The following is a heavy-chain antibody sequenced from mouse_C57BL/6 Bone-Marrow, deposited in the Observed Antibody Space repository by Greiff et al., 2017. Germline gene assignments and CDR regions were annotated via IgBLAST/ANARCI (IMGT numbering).Heavy chain of an antibody. CDR2: ISSGGDYI. J-gene: IGHJ2*01. CDR3: TRDGVLFFDY. Sequence: DVMLVESGEGLVKPGGSLKLSCAASGSTFSSYAMSWVRQTPEKRLEWVAYISSGGDYIYYADTVKGRFTISRDNARNTLYLQMSSLKSEDTAMYYCTRDGVLFFDYWGQGTTLTVSS. D-gene: IGHD1-1*02. CDR1: GSTFSSYA. V-gene: IGHV5-9-1*02.